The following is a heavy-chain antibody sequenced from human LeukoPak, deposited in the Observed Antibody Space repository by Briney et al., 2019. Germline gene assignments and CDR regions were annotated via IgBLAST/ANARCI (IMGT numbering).Heavy chain of an antibody. CDR1: GGSFSGYY. J-gene: IGHJ4*02. D-gene: IGHD3-3*01. Sequence: SETLSLTCAVYGGSFSGYYWSWLRQPPGKGLEWIGEINHSGSTNYNPSLKSRVTISVDTSKNQFSLKLSSVTAADTAVYYCARAGSQYYDFWSGYYPGKIFDYWGQGTLVTVSS. V-gene: IGHV4-34*01. CDR2: INHSGST. CDR3: ARAGSQYYDFWSGYYPGKIFDY.